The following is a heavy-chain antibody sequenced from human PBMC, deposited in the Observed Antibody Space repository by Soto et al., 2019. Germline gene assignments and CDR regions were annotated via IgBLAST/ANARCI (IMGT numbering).Heavy chain of an antibody. CDR3: AKRGTHLTLDAFDI. CDR2: IYYSDSA. V-gene: IGHV4-61*01. J-gene: IGHJ3*02. CDR1: GGSVSSGRYY. D-gene: IGHD1-1*01. Sequence: SETLSLTCSVSGGSVSSGRYYWSWVRQHPGKGLEWIGNIYYSDSANYKSSLRGRVTISLDTSKNQFSLRLRSVTAADTAVYYCAKRGTHLTLDAFDIWGQGTMVTVSS.